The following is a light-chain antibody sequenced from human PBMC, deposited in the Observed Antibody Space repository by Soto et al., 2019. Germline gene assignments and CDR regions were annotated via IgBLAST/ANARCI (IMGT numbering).Light chain of an antibody. CDR3: ATWDDSLNGVV. Sequence: QSVLTQPPSASGTPGQRVTISCSGSSSYIGRHGVNWYQHLPGAAPKLLIYSNNQRPSGVPDRFSGSTSGTSVSLTISGLQSEDEADYYCATWDDSLNGVVFGGGTKLTVL. J-gene: IGLJ2*01. CDR2: SNN. V-gene: IGLV1-44*01. CDR1: SSYIGRHG.